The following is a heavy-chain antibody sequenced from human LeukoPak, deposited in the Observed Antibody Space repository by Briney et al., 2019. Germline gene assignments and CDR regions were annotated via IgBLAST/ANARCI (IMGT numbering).Heavy chain of an antibody. CDR3: ARANYYYYYMDV. CDR1: GGTFSSYA. Sequence: SVKVSCKASGGTFSSYAISWVRQAPGQGLEWMGGIIPIFGTANYAQKFQGRVTITTDESTSTAYMELSSLRSEDTAVYYCARANYYYYYMDVWGKGTTVTVSS. J-gene: IGHJ6*03. V-gene: IGHV1-69*05. CDR2: IIPIFGTA.